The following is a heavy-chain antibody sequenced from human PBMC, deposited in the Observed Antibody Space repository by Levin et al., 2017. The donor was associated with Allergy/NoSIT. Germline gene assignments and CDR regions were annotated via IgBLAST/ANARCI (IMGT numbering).Heavy chain of an antibody. CDR1: GGSISSSTYY. J-gene: IGHJ4*02. D-gene: IGHD1-26*01. CDR3: ARHRREGTYYAPFDY. CDR2: VYYSGSA. V-gene: IGHV4-39*01. Sequence: GSLRLSCTVSGGSISSSTYYWGWIRQPPGKGLEWIGSVYYSGSADYNPSLKSRVTISIDTSRNQFSLRLTSVTAADTAVYYCARHRREGTYYAPFDYWGQGTLVTVSS.